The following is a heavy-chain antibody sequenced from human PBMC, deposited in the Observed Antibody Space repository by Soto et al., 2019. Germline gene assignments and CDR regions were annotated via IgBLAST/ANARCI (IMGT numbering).Heavy chain of an antibody. CDR1: GFTFSTQA. V-gene: IGHV3-23*01. Sequence: EVQLLESGGGWVQPGGSLRLSCSASGFTFSTQAMAWVRQAPGKGLEWVSALISSGESPDYADSVKGRFTISRDNSKNTLSLQMNSLRAADTAVYYCAEDLHGSGWSFDQWGQGTVVTVSS. CDR3: AEDLHGSGWSFDQ. CDR2: LISSGESP. D-gene: IGHD6-19*01. J-gene: IGHJ4*02.